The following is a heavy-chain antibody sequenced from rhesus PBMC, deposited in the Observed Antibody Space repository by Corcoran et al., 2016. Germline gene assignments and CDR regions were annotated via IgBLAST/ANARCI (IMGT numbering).Heavy chain of an antibody. CDR3: AREYNWNYYFDY. D-gene: IGHD1-26*01. CDR1: GGSISSNY. Sequence: QLQLQESGPGLVKPSETLSLTCAVSGGSISSNYWNWIRQPPGKGLEWIGRISGSGGSTDYYPSLKSRVTISTDTSKKQFSLKLSSVTAADTAVYYCAREYNWNYYFDYWGQGVLVTVSS. CDR2: ISGSGGST. V-gene: IGHV4-173*01. J-gene: IGHJ4*01.